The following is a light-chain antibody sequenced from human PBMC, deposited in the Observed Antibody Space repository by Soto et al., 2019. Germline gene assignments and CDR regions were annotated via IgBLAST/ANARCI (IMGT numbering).Light chain of an antibody. V-gene: IGKV3-20*01. Sequence: EIVLTQSPGTLSLSPGERATLSCRASQSVSSNSLAWYQQKPGQAPRLLIYVASSRATGIPDRFSGSGSGTDFTLTISRLEHEDSAVYYCQQYTSPLTFGGGTKVEIK. J-gene: IGKJ4*01. CDR2: VAS. CDR1: QSVSSNS. CDR3: QQYTSPLT.